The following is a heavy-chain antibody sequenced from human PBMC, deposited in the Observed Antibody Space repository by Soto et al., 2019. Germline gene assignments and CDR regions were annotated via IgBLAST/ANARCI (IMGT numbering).Heavy chain of an antibody. D-gene: IGHD6-19*01. CDR1: GFTFDDYA. Sequence: SLKISCAASGFTFDDYAMHWVRQAPGKGLEWVSGISWNSGSIGYADSVKGRFTISRDNAKNSLYLQMNSLRAEDTALYYCAKDIGSGLYYYYGMDVWGQGTTVTVSS. CDR2: ISWNSGSI. V-gene: IGHV3-9*01. CDR3: AKDIGSGLYYYYGMDV. J-gene: IGHJ6*02.